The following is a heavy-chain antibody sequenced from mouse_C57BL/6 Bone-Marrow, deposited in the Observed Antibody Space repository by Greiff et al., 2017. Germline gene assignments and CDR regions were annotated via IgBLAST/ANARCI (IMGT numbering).Heavy chain of an antibody. Sequence: QVQLQQSGAELVRPGASVTLSCKASGYTFTDYEMHWVKQTPVHGLEWIGAIDPETGGSAYKQKFKGKAILTADKSSSTAYMELRSLTSEDSAVYYCTRQGLYGSSQYYFDYWGQGTTLTGSS. CDR1: GYTFTDYE. V-gene: IGHV1-15*01. CDR2: IDPETGGS. CDR3: TRQGLYGSSQYYFDY. D-gene: IGHD1-1*01. J-gene: IGHJ2*01.